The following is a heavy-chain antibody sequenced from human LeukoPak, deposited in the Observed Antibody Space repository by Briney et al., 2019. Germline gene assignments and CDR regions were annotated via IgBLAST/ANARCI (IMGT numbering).Heavy chain of an antibody. V-gene: IGHV3-23*01. CDR1: GFTFSSYA. D-gene: IGHD1-20*01. J-gene: IGHJ4*02. Sequence: GGSLRLSCAASGFTFSSYAMSWVRQAPGRGLEWVSAISGSGGSTYYADPVKGRFTISRDNSKNTLYLQMNSLRAEDTAVYYCAKDHAITGTTIFNYWGQGTLVTVSS. CDR3: AKDHAITGTTIFNY. CDR2: ISGSGGST.